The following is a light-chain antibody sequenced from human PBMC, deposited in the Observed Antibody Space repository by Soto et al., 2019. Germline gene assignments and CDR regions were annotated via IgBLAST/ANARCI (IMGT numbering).Light chain of an antibody. Sequence: IQMTQSAASLSASVRDIVTITYLASQSISSYLNWYQQKPGKAPKLLIYAASSLQSGVPSRFSGSGSGTDFTLTISSLQPEDFATYYCQQSYSTQWTFGQGTRLEIK. CDR1: QSISSY. CDR3: QQSYSTQWT. CDR2: AAS. J-gene: IGKJ5*01. V-gene: IGKV1-39*01.